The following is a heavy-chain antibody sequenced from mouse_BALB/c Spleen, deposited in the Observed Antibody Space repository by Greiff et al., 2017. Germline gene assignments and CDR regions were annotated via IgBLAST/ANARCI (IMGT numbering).Heavy chain of an antibody. CDR1: GYTFTSYT. CDR2: INPSSGYT. D-gene: IGHD2-2*01. Sequence: QVQLKESAAELARPGASVKMSCKASGYTFTSYTMHWVKQRPGQGLEWIGYINPSSGYTEYNQKFKDKTTLTADKSSSTAYMQLSSLTSEDSAVYYCARGYYGYDNYAMDYWGQGTSVTVSS. J-gene: IGHJ4*01. CDR3: ARGYYGYDNYAMDY. V-gene: IGHV1-4*02.